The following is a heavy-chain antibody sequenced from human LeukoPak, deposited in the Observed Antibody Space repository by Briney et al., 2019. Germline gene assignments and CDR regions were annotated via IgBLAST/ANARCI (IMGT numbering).Heavy chain of an antibody. CDR1: GFTFSSYS. CDR2: ISSSISTI. J-gene: IGHJ4*02. Sequence: GGSLRLSCAASGFTFSSYSMNWVRQAPGKGLEWVSYISSSISTIYYADSVTGRFTISRDNAKNSLYLQMNSLRAEDTAAYYCARDRSYYYDSSGYYYSYKFDYWGQGTLVTVSS. D-gene: IGHD3-22*01. V-gene: IGHV3-48*04. CDR3: ARDRSYYYDSSGYYYSYKFDY.